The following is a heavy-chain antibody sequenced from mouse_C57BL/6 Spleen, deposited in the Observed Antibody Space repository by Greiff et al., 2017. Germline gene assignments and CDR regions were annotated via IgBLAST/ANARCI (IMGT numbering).Heavy chain of an antibody. J-gene: IGHJ1*03. CDR1: GYAFSSSW. CDR3: ARANWVAGDFDG. D-gene: IGHD4-1*01. CDR2: IYPGDGDT. Sequence: VQLQQSGPELVKPGASVKISCKASGYAFSSSWMNWVKQRPGKGLEWIGRIYPGDGDTNYNGKFKGKATLTADKSSSTAYMQLSSLTSEDSAVYFCARANWVAGDFDGWGTGTTVTVSS. V-gene: IGHV1-82*01.